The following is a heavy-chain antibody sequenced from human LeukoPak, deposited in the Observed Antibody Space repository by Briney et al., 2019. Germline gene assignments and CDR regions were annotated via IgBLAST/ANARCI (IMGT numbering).Heavy chain of an antibody. V-gene: IGHV3-21*01. J-gene: IGHJ4*02. CDR1: GFTFSTYS. CDR3: ARRGAGDYCFDY. Sequence: SGGSLRLSCAASGFTFSTYSIMWIRQAPGEGLEWVSSLSGSSDYNYYADSVQGRFTITRDNSKSSLYLQMNSLRVEDTAVYYCARRGAGDYCFDYWGQGILVTVSS. D-gene: IGHD2-15*01. CDR2: LSGSSDYN.